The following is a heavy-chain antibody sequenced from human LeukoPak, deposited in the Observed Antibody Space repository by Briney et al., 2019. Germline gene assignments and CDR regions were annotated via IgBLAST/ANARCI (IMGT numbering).Heavy chain of an antibody. CDR3: ASLNLPDSSGYYDD. CDR1: GYTFTGHY. J-gene: IGHJ4*02. V-gene: IGHV1-2*02. D-gene: IGHD3-22*01. Sequence: GASVKVSCKASGYTFTGHYMHWVRQAPGQGLEWMGWINPNSGGTNYAQKFQGRVTMTRDTYISTAYMELSRLRSDDSAVYYCASLNLPDSSGYYDDWGQGTLVTVSS. CDR2: INPNSGGT.